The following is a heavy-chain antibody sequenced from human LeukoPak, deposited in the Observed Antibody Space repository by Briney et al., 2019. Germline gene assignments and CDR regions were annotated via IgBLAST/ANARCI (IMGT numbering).Heavy chain of an antibody. D-gene: IGHD3-22*01. J-gene: IGHJ4*02. CDR1: GFTFSSYG. CDR2: IRYDGSNI. V-gene: IGHV3-30*02. Sequence: GGSLRLSCAASGFTFSSYGMHWVRQAPGKGLEWVAFIRYDGSNIYYADSVKGRFTISRDNSKNTLYLQMNSLRTEDTAVYYCAKTMSPYYYDSSGFWGQGSLVTVSS. CDR3: AKTMSPYYYDSSGF.